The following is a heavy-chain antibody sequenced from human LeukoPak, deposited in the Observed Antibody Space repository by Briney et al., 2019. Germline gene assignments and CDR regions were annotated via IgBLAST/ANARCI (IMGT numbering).Heavy chain of an antibody. J-gene: IGHJ6*03. CDR3: ARVPQKDWNVKYYYYYMDV. Sequence: PGGSLRLSCAASGFTFSSYAMHWVRQAPGKGLEWVAVISYDGSNKYYADSVKGRFTISRDNSKNTLYLQMNSLRAEDTAVYYCARVPQKDWNVKYYYYYMDVWGKGTTVTVSS. CDR2: ISYDGSNK. D-gene: IGHD1-1*01. CDR1: GFTFSSYA. V-gene: IGHV3-30*04.